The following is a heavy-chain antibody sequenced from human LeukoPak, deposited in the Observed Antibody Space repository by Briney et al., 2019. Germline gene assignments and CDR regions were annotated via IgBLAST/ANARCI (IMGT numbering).Heavy chain of an antibody. D-gene: IGHD3-22*01. J-gene: IGHJ4*02. Sequence: ASVTVSCKVSGYTLTELSMHWVRQAPGKGLEWMGGFDPEDGETIYAQKFQGRVTMTEDTSTDTAYMELSSLRSEDTAVYYCATLFKTRQPGSGYYYYFDYWGQGTLVTVSS. CDR2: FDPEDGET. CDR1: GYTLTELS. V-gene: IGHV1-24*01. CDR3: ATLFKTRQPGSGYYYYFDY.